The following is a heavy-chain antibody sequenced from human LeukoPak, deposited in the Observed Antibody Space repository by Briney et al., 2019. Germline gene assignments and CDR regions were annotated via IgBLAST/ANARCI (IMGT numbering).Heavy chain of an antibody. CDR2: ISWNSGSI. Sequence: GGSLRLSCAASGFTFDDYAMHWVRQAPGKGLEWVSGISWNSGSIGYADSVKGRFTISRDNAKNSLYLQMNSLRAEDMALYYCAKAPPYSSSWYDAFDIWGQGTMVAVSS. CDR3: AKAPPYSSSWYDAFDI. J-gene: IGHJ3*02. D-gene: IGHD6-13*01. CDR1: GFTFDDYA. V-gene: IGHV3-9*03.